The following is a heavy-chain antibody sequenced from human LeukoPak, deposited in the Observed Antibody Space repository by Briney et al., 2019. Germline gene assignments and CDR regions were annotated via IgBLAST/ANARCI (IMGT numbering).Heavy chain of an antibody. CDR1: GFTFGDYA. J-gene: IGHJ4*02. V-gene: IGHV3-49*03. D-gene: IGHD3-22*01. Sequence: GGSLRLSCTASGFTFGDYAMSWFRQAPGKGLEWVGFIRSKAYGGTTEYAASVKGRFTISRDDSKSIAYLQMNSLKTEDTAVYYCTRDSTYYYDSSGSLSGDYWGQGTLVTVSS. CDR2: IRSKAYGGTT. CDR3: TRDSTYYYDSSGSLSGDY.